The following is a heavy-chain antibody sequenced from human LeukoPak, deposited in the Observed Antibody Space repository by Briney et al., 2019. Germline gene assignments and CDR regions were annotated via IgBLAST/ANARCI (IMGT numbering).Heavy chain of an antibody. CDR2: IYSGGST. CDR1: GFTVSSNY. D-gene: IGHD1-14*01. CDR3: ARDRRTGRRIGYYYYMDV. J-gene: IGHJ6*03. Sequence: GGSLRLSCAASGFTVSSNYMSWVRQAPGKGLEWVSVIYSGGSTYYADSVKGRFTISRDNSKNTLYLQMNSLRAEDTAVYYCARDRRTGRRIGYYYYMDVWGKGTTVTV. V-gene: IGHV3-66*02.